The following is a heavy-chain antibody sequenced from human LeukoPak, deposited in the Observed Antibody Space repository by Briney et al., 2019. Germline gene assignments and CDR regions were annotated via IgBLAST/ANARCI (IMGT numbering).Heavy chain of an antibody. CDR1: GFSVSSNY. J-gene: IGHJ4*02. CDR2: IYSVSDT. D-gene: IGHD3-22*01. Sequence: GGSLRLSWAASGFSVSSNYMTWARQAPGKCRQWVSVIYSVSDTFYADSVKGRFTISRDNSKNTVSLQMNSLRADDTAVYYCARWGYDSSGSYWDNWGQGTLVTVSS. CDR3: ARWGYDSSGSYWDN. V-gene: IGHV3-53*01.